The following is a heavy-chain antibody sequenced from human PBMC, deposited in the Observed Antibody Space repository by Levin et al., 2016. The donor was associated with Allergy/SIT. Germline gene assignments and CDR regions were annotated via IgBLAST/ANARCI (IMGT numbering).Heavy chain of an antibody. CDR3: AKDYRWKTGIPAAGFHGMDV. D-gene: IGHD6-13*01. CDR1: GFTFSDFA. Sequence: GGSLRLSCVVSGFTFSDFAMSWVRQAPGKGLEWVAAISISADSSYYADSVKGRFTVSRDNSKNTLFLQMNSLRAEDTAVYFCAKDYRWKTGIPAAGFHGMDVWGQGTTVTVSS. J-gene: IGHJ6*02. CDR2: ISISADSS. V-gene: IGHV3-23*01.